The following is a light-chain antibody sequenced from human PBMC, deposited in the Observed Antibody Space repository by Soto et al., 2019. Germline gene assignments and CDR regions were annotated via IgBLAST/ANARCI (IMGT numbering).Light chain of an antibody. V-gene: IGKV1-39*01. J-gene: IGKJ2*01. CDR3: QQTFSTRYT. Sequence: DIQMTQSPSSLSASVGDRVTITCRASQTINTYLNWYQHKPGKAPNLLIYAASSLQSGVPSRFSGSGSETDFTLTISSLQPEDFATYYCQQTFSTRYTVGQGTKVDIK. CDR2: AAS. CDR1: QTINTY.